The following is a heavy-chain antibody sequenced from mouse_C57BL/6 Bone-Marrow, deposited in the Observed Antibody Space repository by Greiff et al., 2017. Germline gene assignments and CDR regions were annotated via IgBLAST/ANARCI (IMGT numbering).Heavy chain of an antibody. V-gene: IGHV1-64*01. J-gene: IGHJ1*03. CDR2: IHPNSGST. CDR1: GYTFTSYW. CDR3: ARKGGSSTGYFDV. D-gene: IGHD1-1*01. Sequence: QVQLQQPGAELVKPGASVKLSCKASGYTFTSYWMHWVKQRPGQGLEWIGMIHPNSGSTNYNEKFKSKATLTVDKSSSTAYMQLSSLTSEDSAVYYCARKGGSSTGYFDVWGTGTTVTVSS.